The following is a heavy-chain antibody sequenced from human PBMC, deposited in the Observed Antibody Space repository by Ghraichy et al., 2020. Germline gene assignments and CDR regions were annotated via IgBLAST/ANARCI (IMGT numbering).Heavy chain of an antibody. V-gene: IGHV3-23*01. CDR3: AKQNRPEKYFDY. CDR2: ISGSGGST. J-gene: IGHJ4*02. Sequence: GGSLRLSCAASGFTFSSYAMSWVRQAPGKGLEWVSLISGSGGSTYYADSVKGRFTLSRDNSKNTLYLQMNSLRAEDTAVYYCAKQNRPEKYFDYWGQGTLVTVSS. CDR1: GFTFSSYA.